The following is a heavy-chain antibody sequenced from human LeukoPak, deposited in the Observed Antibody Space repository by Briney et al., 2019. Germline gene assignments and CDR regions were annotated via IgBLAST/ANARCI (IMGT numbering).Heavy chain of an antibody. J-gene: IGHJ4*02. CDR3: ARDVIDFWSGYSIDY. D-gene: IGHD3-3*01. Sequence: GASVKVSCKASGGTFSSYAISWVRQAPGQGLEWMGWISAYNGNTNYAQKLQGRVTMTTDTSTSTAYMELRSLRSDDTAVYYCARDVIDFWSGYSIDYWGQGTLVTVSS. V-gene: IGHV1-18*01. CDR2: ISAYNGNT. CDR1: GGTFSSYA.